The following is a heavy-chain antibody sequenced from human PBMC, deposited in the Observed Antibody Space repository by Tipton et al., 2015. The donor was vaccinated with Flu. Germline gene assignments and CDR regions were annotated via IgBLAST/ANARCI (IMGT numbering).Heavy chain of an antibody. D-gene: IGHD6-19*01. CDR3: AREGSGWYRNWFDP. V-gene: IGHV4-59*01. CDR1: GGSISSYY. J-gene: IGHJ5*02. CDR2: IYYSGST. Sequence: LRLSCIVSGGSISSYYWSWIRQPPGKGLEWIGYIYYSGSTNYNPSLKSRVTISVDTSKNQFSLKLSSVTAADTAVYYCAREGSGWYRNWFDPWGQGTLVTVSS.